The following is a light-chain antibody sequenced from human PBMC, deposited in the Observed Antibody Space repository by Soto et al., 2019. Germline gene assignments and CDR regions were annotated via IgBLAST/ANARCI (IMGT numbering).Light chain of an antibody. CDR1: NIGTKR. J-gene: IGLJ1*01. Sequence: SYELTQPPSVSVAPGQPARITCGGNNIGTKRVHWYQQKPGQAPVMLVYDDSGRPSGIPARFSGSNSGNTATLTISRVEAEDEADYYCQVWDSSSDHYVFGTGTKVTVL. V-gene: IGLV3-21*02. CDR3: QVWDSSSDHYV. CDR2: DDS.